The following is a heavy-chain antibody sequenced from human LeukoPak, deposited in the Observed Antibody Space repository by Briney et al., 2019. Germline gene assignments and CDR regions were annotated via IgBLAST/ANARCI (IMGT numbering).Heavy chain of an antibody. V-gene: IGHV3-9*01. CDR3: AKEGPYYYDPLPDY. J-gene: IGHJ4*02. CDR1: GFTFDDYA. Sequence: GRSLRLSCAASGFTFDDYAMHWVRQAPGKGLEWVSGISWNSGSIGYADSVKGRFTISRDNAKNSLYLQMNSLRAEDTALYYCAKEGPYYYDPLPDYWGQGTLVTVSS. D-gene: IGHD3-22*01. CDR2: ISWNSGSI.